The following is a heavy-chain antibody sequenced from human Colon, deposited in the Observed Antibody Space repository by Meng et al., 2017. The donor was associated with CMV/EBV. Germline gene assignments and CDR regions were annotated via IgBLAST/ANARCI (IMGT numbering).Heavy chain of an antibody. CDR1: EFSFSNYK. CDR2: ISTSGSST. CDR3: VRNTGGSGVAIFDF. J-gene: IGHJ4*02. V-gene: IGHV3-48*03. Sequence: GGSLRLSCVASEFSFSNYKMNWVRQAPGKGLEWVSYISTSGSSTFYADSVKGRVTISRDNARNSLYLQMNGLRAEDTAVYYCVRNTGGSGVAIFDFWGQGIQVTVSS. D-gene: IGHD1-14*01.